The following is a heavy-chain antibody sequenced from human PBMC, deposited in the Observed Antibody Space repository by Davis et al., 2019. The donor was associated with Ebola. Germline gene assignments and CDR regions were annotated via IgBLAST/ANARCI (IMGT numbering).Heavy chain of an antibody. CDR1: GGSISSYY. Sequence: PSETLSLTCTVSGGSISSYYWSWIRQPAGKGLEWIGRIYSSGSTKYNPSLKSRVTMPVDTSKNQFSLKLTSVTAADTAVYYCARSGVYYGMDVWGQGTTVTVSS. CDR2: IYSSGST. D-gene: IGHD3-10*01. J-gene: IGHJ6*02. CDR3: ARSGVYYGMDV. V-gene: IGHV4-4*07.